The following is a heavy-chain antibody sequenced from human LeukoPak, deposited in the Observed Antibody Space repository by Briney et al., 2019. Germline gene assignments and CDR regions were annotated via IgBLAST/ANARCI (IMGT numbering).Heavy chain of an antibody. V-gene: IGHV4-59*01. CDR3: ARAPRGRPNHYYYYGMDV. CDR1: GGSISSYY. CDR2: IYYSGST. Sequence: PSETLSLTCTVSGGSISSYYWSWIRQPPGKGLEWIGYIYYSGSTNYNPSLKSRVTISVDTSKNQFSLKLSSVTAADTAVYYCARAPRGRPNHYYYYGMDVWGQGTTVTVSS. J-gene: IGHJ6*02.